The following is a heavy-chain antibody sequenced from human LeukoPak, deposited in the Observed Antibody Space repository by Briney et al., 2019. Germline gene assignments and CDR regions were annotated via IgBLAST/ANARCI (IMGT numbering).Heavy chain of an antibody. CDR1: GGSFSGYY. J-gene: IGHJ4*02. V-gene: IGHV4-34*01. CDR2: INHSGST. D-gene: IGHD2-21*02. CDR3: ARGRRDFGGDYYFDY. Sequence: SETLSLTCAVYGGSFSGYYWSWIRQPPGKGLEWIGEINHSGSTNYNPSLKSRATISVDTSKNQFSLKLSSVTAADTAVYYCARGRRDFGGDYYFDYWGQGTLVTVSS.